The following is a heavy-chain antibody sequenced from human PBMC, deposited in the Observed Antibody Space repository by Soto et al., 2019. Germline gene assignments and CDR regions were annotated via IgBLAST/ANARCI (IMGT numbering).Heavy chain of an antibody. D-gene: IGHD2-15*01. CDR2: IIPIFGTA. J-gene: IGHJ4*02. CDR1: GGTFSSYA. Sequence: QVQLVQSGAEVKKPGSSVKVSCKASGGTFSSYAISWVRQAPRQGLEWMGGIIPIFGTANYAQKFQGRVTITADETTSTAYMELSSLRSEDTAVYYCARVGCSGGSCYGGWIFDYWGQGTLVTVSS. V-gene: IGHV1-69*12. CDR3: ARVGCSGGSCYGGWIFDY.